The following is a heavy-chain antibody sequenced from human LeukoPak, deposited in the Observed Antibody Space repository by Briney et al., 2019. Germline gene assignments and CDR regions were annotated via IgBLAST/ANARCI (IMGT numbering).Heavy chain of an antibody. D-gene: IGHD5-18*01. J-gene: IGHJ4*02. CDR2: INPNNGST. Sequence: ASVKVSCKASGCTFTGYYMHWVRQDPGKGLEWMSWINPNNGSTNYAQKFQRRVTTTRDTSISTAYIELSRLRSDDTAVYYCAIALADRMVTLGRDWGQGTLVTVSS. CDR1: GCTFTGYY. CDR3: AIALADRMVTLGRD. V-gene: IGHV1-2*02.